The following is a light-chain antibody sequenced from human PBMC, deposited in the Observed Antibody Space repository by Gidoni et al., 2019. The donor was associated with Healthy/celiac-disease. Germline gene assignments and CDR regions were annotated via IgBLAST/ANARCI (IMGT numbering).Light chain of an antibody. CDR2: KES. Sequence: DIQMTQCPSTMSGSVGDRVTITCRARQSISSWLAWYQQKPGTAPKLLIYKESSLDSGVPSRFSGSGSGTEFTLTISSLQPDDFATYYCQQYNSYWWTFGQGTKVEIQ. J-gene: IGKJ1*01. V-gene: IGKV1-5*03. CDR1: QSISSW. CDR3: QQYNSYWWT.